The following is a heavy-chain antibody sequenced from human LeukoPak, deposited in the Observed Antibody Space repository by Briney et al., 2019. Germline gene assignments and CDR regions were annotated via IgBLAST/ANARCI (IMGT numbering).Heavy chain of an antibody. CDR3: ATHCSGVSCYGSDGP. CDR1: GYTFTGYP. D-gene: IGHD2-15*01. CDR2: INAGSGNT. Sequence: GASVKVSCKASGYTFTGYPMHWVRQAPGQRLGWMGWINAGSGNTKYLEKFQGRVTITRDTSASTAYMELSSLRSEDTAVYYCATHCSGVSCYGSDGPWGQGTLVTVSS. J-gene: IGHJ5*02. V-gene: IGHV1-3*01.